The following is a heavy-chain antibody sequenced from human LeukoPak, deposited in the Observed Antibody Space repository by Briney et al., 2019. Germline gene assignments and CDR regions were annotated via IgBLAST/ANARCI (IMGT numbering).Heavy chain of an antibody. Sequence: SETLSLTCTVSGGSISSSSYYWGWIRQPPGKGLEWIGSIYYSGSTYYNPSLKSRVTISVDTSKNQFSLKLSSVTAADTAVYYCARDRNTMVRGVIKVWGQGTLVTVSS. J-gene: IGHJ4*02. D-gene: IGHD3-10*01. CDR2: IYYSGST. V-gene: IGHV4-39*07. CDR3: ARDRNTMVRGVIKV. CDR1: GGSISSSSYY.